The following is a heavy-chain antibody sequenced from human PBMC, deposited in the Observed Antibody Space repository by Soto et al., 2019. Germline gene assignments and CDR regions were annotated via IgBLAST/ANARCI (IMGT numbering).Heavy chain of an antibody. CDR2: IYYSGST. Sequence: SETLSLTCTVSGGSISSYYWSWIRQPPGKGLEWIGYIYYSGSTNYNPSLKSRVTISVDTSKNQFSLKLSSVTAADTAVYYCARLREYYYGSGSRARNDAFDIWGQGTMVTVSS. CDR1: GGSISSYY. CDR3: ARLREYYYGSGSRARNDAFDI. V-gene: IGHV4-59*08. D-gene: IGHD3-10*01. J-gene: IGHJ3*02.